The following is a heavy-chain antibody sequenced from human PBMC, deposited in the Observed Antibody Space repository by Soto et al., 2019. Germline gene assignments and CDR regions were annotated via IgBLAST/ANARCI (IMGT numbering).Heavy chain of an antibody. Sequence: EVQLVQSGGGLVQPGGSLRLSCAVSGFTFSSYEMNWLRQALGKGLEWVSYIGRSVTSTSYADSVRGRFTVSRDNAKNSLFLQMNSLRAEDTAMYYCASGQQDSLGYWGQGTLVTVSS. CDR2: IGRSVTST. V-gene: IGHV3-48*03. D-gene: IGHD2-15*01. CDR3: ASGQQDSLGY. J-gene: IGHJ4*02. CDR1: GFTFSSYE.